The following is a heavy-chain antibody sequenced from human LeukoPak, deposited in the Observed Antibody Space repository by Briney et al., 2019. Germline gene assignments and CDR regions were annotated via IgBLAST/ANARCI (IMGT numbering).Heavy chain of an antibody. CDR1: GFTFSSYW. CDR2: IKQDGSEK. CDR3: ARDRYYYGSGSWFDP. D-gene: IGHD3-10*01. Sequence: PGGSLRLSCAASGFTFSSYWMSWVRQAPGKGLEWVANIKQDGSEKYYVDSVKGRFTISRDNAKNSLYLQMNSLRAEDTAVYYCARDRYYYGSGSWFDPWGQGTLVTVSS. J-gene: IGHJ5*02. V-gene: IGHV3-7*01.